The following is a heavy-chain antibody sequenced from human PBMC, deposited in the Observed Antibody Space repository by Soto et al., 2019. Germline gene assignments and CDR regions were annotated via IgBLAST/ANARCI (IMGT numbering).Heavy chain of an antibody. CDR1: GGSFTGYS. V-gene: IGHV4-34*01. CDR3: ARIGYFRIDY. CDR2: INHSGST. D-gene: IGHD2-15*01. J-gene: IGHJ4*02. Sequence: SETLSLTCAVNGGSFTGYSWGWIRQPPGKGLEWIGEINHSGSTSYSPSLKSRVAVSIDTSKNQFSLRLTSVTAADTAIYFCARIGYFRIDYWGQGALVTVSS.